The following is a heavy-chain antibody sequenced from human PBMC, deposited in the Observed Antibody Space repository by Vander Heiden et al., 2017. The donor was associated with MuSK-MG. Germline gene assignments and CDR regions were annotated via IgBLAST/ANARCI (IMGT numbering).Heavy chain of an antibody. CDR2: IYWDDAK. V-gene: IGHV2-5*02. D-gene: IGHD3-10*01. J-gene: IGHJ4*02. CDR1: GFSISTSGVG. Sequence: QITLKESGPTLVKPTQTLTLTCTFSGFSISTSGVGVGWIRQPPGKALEWLALIYWDDAKRYSPSLKSRLTINHDTSKNQVVLTMTNQDPVDTATYYCAHSGTYYGSGSYYMGGFFDYWGQGTLVTVSS. CDR3: AHSGTYYGSGSYYMGGFFDY.